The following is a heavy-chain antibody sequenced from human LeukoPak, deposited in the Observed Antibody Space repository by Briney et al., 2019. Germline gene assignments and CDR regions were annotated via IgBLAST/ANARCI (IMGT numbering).Heavy chain of an antibody. CDR3: ARVGGRKYDILTGLAG. Sequence: ASVKVSCKASGYTFTGYYMHWVRQAPGQGLEWMGWINPNSGGTNYAQKFQGRVTMTRDTSISTAYMELSRLRSDDTAVYYCARVGGRKYDILTGLAGWGQGTLVTVSS. CDR2: INPNSGGT. D-gene: IGHD3-9*01. CDR1: GYTFTGYY. J-gene: IGHJ4*02. V-gene: IGHV1-2*02.